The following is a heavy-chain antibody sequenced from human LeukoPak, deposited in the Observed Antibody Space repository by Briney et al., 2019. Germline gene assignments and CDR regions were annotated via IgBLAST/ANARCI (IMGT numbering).Heavy chain of an antibody. CDR2: IYYSGST. Sequence: PSETLSLTCTVSGGSISSYYWSWIRQPPGKGLEWIGYIYYSGSTNYNPPLKSRVTISVDTSKNQFSLKLSSVTAADTAVYYCARDPYCGLWGQGTLVTVSS. V-gene: IGHV4-59*01. CDR3: ARDPYCGL. J-gene: IGHJ4*02. D-gene: IGHD2-21*01. CDR1: GGSISSYY.